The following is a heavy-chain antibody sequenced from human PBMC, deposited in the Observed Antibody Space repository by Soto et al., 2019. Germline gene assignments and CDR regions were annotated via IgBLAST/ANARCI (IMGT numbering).Heavy chain of an antibody. D-gene: IGHD3-10*01. V-gene: IGHV3-15*01. J-gene: IGHJ4*02. CDR2: IKSKTDGGTT. Sequence: RLSCAASGFTFSNAWMSWVRQAPGKGLERVGRIKSKTDGGTTDYAAPVKGRFTISRDDSKNTLYLQMNSLKTEDTAVYYCTTEGVYYYGSGSLTDFAYWGQGTLVTVSS. CDR1: GFTFSNAW. CDR3: TTEGVYYYGSGSLTDFAY.